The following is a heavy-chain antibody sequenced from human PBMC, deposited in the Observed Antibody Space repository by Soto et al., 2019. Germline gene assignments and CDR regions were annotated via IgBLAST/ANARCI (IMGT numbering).Heavy chain of an antibody. CDR1: GFTFRSYD. Sequence: GGSLRLSCVASGFTFRSYDMHWVRQAPGKGLEWVAVTSSDEKKRYYTDSVKGRFTISRDNSKNSLYLHMNSLRAEDTAVYYCVRGTMAPGLDHWGQGTLVTVSS. CDR3: VRGTMAPGLDH. CDR2: TSSDEKKR. V-gene: IGHV3-30*03. J-gene: IGHJ4*02. D-gene: IGHD3-3*01.